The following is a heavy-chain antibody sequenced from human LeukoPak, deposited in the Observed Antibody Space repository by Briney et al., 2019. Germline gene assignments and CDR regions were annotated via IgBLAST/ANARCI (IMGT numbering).Heavy chain of an antibody. D-gene: IGHD5-12*01. CDR3: ARDKRGGYSGYDYSSGMDV. CDR2: ISSSSSYI. J-gene: IGHJ6*04. CDR1: GFTFSSYS. V-gene: IGHV3-21*01. Sequence: GGSLRLSCAASGFTFSSYSLNWVRQAPGKGLEWVSSISSSSSYIYYADSVEGRFTISRDNAKNSLYLQMNSLRAEDTAVDYCARDKRGGYSGYDYSSGMDVWGKGTTVTVSS.